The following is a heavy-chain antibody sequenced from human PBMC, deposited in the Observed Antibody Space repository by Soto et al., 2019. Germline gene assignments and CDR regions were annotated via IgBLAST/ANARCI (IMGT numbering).Heavy chain of an antibody. V-gene: IGHV4-59*01. J-gene: IGHJ4*02. Sequence: PSETLSLTCTVSGGSISSYYWSWIRQPPGKGLEWIGYIYYSGSTNYNPSLKSRVTISVDTSKNQFSLKLSSVTAADTAVYYCARAYYVWGSYRQGFDYWGQGTLVTVSS. CDR3: ARAYYVWGSYRQGFDY. CDR1: GGSISSYY. D-gene: IGHD3-16*02. CDR2: IYYSGST.